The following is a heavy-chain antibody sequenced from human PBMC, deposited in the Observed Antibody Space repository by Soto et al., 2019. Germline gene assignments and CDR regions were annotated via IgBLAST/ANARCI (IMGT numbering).Heavy chain of an antibody. D-gene: IGHD6-19*01. V-gene: IGHV3-30-3*01. CDR1: GFTFSSYA. CDR2: ISYDGSNK. CDR3: ARDTRIAVAGIAPDY. J-gene: IGHJ4*02. Sequence: LRLSCAASGFTFSSYAMHWVRQAPGKGLEWVAVISYDGSNKYYADSVKGRFTISRDNSKNTLYLQMNSLRAEDTAVYYCARDTRIAVAGIAPDYWGQGTLVTVSS.